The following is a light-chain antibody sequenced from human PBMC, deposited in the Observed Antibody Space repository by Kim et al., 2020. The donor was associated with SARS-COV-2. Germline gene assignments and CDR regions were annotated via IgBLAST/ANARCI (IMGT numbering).Light chain of an antibody. CDR2: DAS. Sequence: EIVMTQFPAHMSVSPGDRVTLSCRASQSVGRRLAWYHQKPGQAPRVLIHDASVRATGVPARISGSGSTTDFTLTISSLQSEDLGVYFCQQYHDRWTFGPGTKVDIK. J-gene: IGKJ1*01. CDR3: QQYHDRWT. V-gene: IGKV3-15*01. CDR1: QSVGRR.